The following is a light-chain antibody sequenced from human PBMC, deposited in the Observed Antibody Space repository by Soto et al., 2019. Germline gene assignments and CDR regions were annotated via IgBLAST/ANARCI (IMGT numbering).Light chain of an antibody. V-gene: IGLV2-23*03. Sequence: QSVLTQPASVSGSPGQSITISCTGTSSDVGSYNLVSWYQQHPGKAPKLMIYEGSKRPSGVSNRFSGSKSGNTASLTISGLQAEDEPDYYCCSYAGSSTFANYVFGTGTKGTVL. CDR1: SSDVGSYNL. J-gene: IGLJ1*01. CDR3: CSYAGSSTFANYV. CDR2: EGS.